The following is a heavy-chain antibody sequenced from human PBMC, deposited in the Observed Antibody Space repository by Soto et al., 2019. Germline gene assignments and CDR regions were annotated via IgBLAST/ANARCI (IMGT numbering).Heavy chain of an antibody. CDR2: IYYSGST. V-gene: IGHV4-30-4*01. D-gene: IGHD2-21*01. Sequence: SETLSLTCTVSGGSISRGDYYWSWIRQPPGKGLEWIGYIYYSGSTYYNPSLKSRVTISVDTSKNQFSLKLSSVTAAATAVYYCGGAQTGCGANSCYPRGQGSLVTVSS. J-gene: IGHJ5*02. CDR3: GGAQTGCGANSCYP. CDR1: GGSISRGDYY.